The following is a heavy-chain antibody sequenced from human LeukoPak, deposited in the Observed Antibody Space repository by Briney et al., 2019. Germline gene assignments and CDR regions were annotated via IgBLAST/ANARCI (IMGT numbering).Heavy chain of an antibody. V-gene: IGHV1-2*02. CDR3: ARGLYNWNYVYVDY. CDR1: GYSFNDYY. J-gene: IGHJ4*02. D-gene: IGHD1-7*01. Sequence: ASVKVSCKASGYSFNDYYIHWVRQAPGQGLEWMGWINPNSGGTNYAQKFQGRVTMTRDTSISTAYMELSRLRSDDTAVYYCARGLYNWNYVYVDYWGQGTLVTVSS. CDR2: INPNSGGT.